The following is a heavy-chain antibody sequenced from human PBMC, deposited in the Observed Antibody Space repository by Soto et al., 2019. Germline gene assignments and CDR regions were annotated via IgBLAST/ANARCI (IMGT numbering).Heavy chain of an antibody. CDR1: GYTFTSYG. CDR3: ARDQGGYSGYPSLSPDY. D-gene: IGHD5-12*01. J-gene: IGHJ4*02. V-gene: IGHV1-18*01. Sequence: GASVKVSCKASGYTFTSYGISWVRQAPGQGLEWMGWISAYNGNTNYAQKLQGRVTMTTDTSTSTAYMELRSLRSDDTAVYYCARDQGGYSGYPSLSPDYWGQGTLVTVSS. CDR2: ISAYNGNT.